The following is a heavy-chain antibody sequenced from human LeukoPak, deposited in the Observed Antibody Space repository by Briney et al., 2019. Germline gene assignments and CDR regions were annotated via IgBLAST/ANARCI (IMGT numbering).Heavy chain of an antibody. Sequence: PGGSLRLSCSASGFTFSTYAMHWVRQAPGKGLEYVSAISTNGGSTYYADSVRGRFTISRDNSKNTLYLQMSSLRAEDTAVYYCARDQGQAYYFDYWGQGTLVTVSS. CDR2: ISTNGGST. J-gene: IGHJ4*02. CDR1: GFTFSTYA. CDR3: ARDQGQAYYFDY. V-gene: IGHV3-64*04.